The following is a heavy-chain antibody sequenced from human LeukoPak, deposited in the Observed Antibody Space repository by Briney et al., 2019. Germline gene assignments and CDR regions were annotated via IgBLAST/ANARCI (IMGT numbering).Heavy chain of an antibody. J-gene: IGHJ4*02. Sequence: SETLSLTCTVSGGSISSSTYYWGWIRQPPGKGFEWIGNMHKSGVTSYNPSLKSRVTISIDTSTNQFSLMLNSVTAADTAVYYCARTYSSSWNYYFDYWGQGTLVTVSS. CDR2: MHKSGVT. CDR1: GGSISSSTYY. CDR3: ARTYSSSWNYYFDY. D-gene: IGHD6-13*01. V-gene: IGHV4-39*01.